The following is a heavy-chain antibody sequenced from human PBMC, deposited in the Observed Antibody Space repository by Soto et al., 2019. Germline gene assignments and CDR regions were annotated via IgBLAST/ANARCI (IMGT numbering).Heavy chain of an antibody. D-gene: IGHD2-15*01. J-gene: IGHJ6*02. Sequence: SVKVSCKASGGTFSSYAISWVRQAPGQGLEWMGGIIPIFGTANYAQKFQGRVTITADESTSTAYMELSSLRSEDTAVYFCARRPGGRGYYYGMDVWGQGTTVTVPS. CDR1: GGTFSSYA. CDR3: ARRPGGRGYYYGMDV. CDR2: IIPIFGTA. V-gene: IGHV1-69*13.